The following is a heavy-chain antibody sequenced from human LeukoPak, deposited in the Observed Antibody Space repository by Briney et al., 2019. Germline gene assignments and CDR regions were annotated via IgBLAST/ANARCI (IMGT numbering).Heavy chain of an antibody. D-gene: IGHD6-19*01. CDR2: ISAYNGNT. J-gene: IGHJ6*03. Sequence: ASVKVSCKASGYTFTSYGMSWVRQAPGQGLEWMGWISAYNGNTNYAQKLQGRVTMTTDTSTSTAYMELRSLRSDDTAVYYCARHSGWGSYYYMDVWGKGTTVTVSS. CDR3: ARHSGWGSYYYMDV. V-gene: IGHV1-18*01. CDR1: GYTFTSYG.